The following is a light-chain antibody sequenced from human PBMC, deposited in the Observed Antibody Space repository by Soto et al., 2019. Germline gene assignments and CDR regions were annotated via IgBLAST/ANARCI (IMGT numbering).Light chain of an antibody. Sequence: AIQLTQSPSSLSASVGDRVTITCRASQGISSALAWYQQKPGKAPKLLIYDVSSLETGAPSRFSGSGSGTDFPLTISSLKPEDFATYYCQQFNSYPLPFGGGTRVEIK. CDR1: QGISSA. J-gene: IGKJ4*01. V-gene: IGKV1-13*02. CDR3: QQFNSYPLP. CDR2: DVS.